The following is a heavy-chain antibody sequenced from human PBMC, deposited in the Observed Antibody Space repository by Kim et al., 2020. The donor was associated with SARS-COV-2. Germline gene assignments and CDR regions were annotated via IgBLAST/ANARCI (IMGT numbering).Heavy chain of an antibody. Sequence: GGSLRLSCAASGFTFNSYGMHWVRQAPGKGLEWVAVIWYDGSNKYYADSVKGRFTISRDNSKNTLYLQMNSLRAEDTAVYYCARAFYGFWSGYRYFDYWGQGTLVTVSS. J-gene: IGHJ4*02. CDR2: IWYDGSNK. D-gene: IGHD3-3*01. V-gene: IGHV3-33*01. CDR1: GFTFNSYG. CDR3: ARAFYGFWSGYRYFDY.